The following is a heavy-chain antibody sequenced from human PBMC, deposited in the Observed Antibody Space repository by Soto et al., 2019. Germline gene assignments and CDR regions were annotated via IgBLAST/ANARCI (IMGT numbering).Heavy chain of an antibody. J-gene: IGHJ6*03. CDR3: ARGRDITIFGVVVYMDV. Sequence: ASVKVSCKASGYTFTSYDINWVRQATGQGLEWMGWMNPNSGNTGYAQKFQGRVTMTRNTSISTAYMELSSLRSEDTAMYYCARGRDITIFGVVVYMDVWGKGTTVTVSS. D-gene: IGHD3-3*01. V-gene: IGHV1-8*01. CDR2: MNPNSGNT. CDR1: GYTFTSYD.